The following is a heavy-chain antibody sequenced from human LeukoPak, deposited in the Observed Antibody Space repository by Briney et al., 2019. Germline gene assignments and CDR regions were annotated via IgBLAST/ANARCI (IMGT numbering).Heavy chain of an antibody. CDR2: IYYSGST. J-gene: IGHJ6*03. Sequence: PETLSLTCTVSGGSISSYYWSWIRQPPGKGLEWIGYIYYSGSTNYNPSLKSRVTISVDTSKNQFSLKLSSVTAADTAVYYCARGDGATNGYYYYYYMDVWGKGTTVTVSS. V-gene: IGHV4-59*01. D-gene: IGHD1-26*01. CDR1: GGSISSYY. CDR3: ARGDGATNGYYYYYYMDV.